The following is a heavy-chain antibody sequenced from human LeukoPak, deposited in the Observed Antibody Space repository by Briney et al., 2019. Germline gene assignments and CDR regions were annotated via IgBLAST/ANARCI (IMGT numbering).Heavy chain of an antibody. CDR1: GYTFTSYY. D-gene: IGHD5-12*01. Sequence: VASVKVSCKASGYTFTSYYMHWVRQAPGQGLEWMGIINPSGGSTSYAQKLQGRVTMTTDTSTSTAYMELRSLRSDDTAVYYCARGMGLRKKNWYFDLWGRGTLVTVSS. CDR3: ARGMGLRKKNWYFDL. CDR2: INPSGGST. J-gene: IGHJ2*01. V-gene: IGHV1-46*01.